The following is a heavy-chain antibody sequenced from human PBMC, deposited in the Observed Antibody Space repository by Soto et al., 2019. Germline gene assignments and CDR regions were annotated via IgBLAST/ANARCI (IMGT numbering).Heavy chain of an antibody. D-gene: IGHD4-17*01. J-gene: IGHJ4*02. CDR1: GGSISSYY. CDR3: ARAAGDYYFDY. CDR2: IYYSGST. Sequence: SETLSLTCTVSGGSISSYYWSWIRQPPGKGLEWIGYIYYSGSTNYNPSLKSRVTISVDTSKNQFSLKLSSVTAADTAVYYCARAAGDYYFDYCGQGTLVTVSS. V-gene: IGHV4-59*01.